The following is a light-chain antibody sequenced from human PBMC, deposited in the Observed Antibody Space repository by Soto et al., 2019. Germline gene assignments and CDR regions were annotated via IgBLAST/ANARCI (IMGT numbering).Light chain of an antibody. CDR3: QQYIRWPLT. CDR1: QDVSSN. V-gene: IGKV3-15*01. CDR2: GAS. Sequence: EMVVTQSPATLSVSPGEGAALSCRASQDVSSNLAWYQQKPGQAPSLLIYGASTRATGTPARFSGSGSGTEFTLTISSLQSEDYAVYFCQQYIRWPLTFGGGTKVA. J-gene: IGKJ4*01.